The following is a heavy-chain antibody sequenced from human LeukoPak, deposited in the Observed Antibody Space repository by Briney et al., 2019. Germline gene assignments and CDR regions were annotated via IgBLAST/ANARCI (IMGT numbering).Heavy chain of an antibody. J-gene: IGHJ4*02. CDR1: GFTFSSYE. Sequence: GGSLRLSCAASGFTFSSYEMNWVRQAPGKGLEWVSYISSSGSTIYYADSVKGRFTISRDNAENSLYLQMNSLRAEDTAVYYCARGRRGYCSGGSCYSDPGYFDYWGQGTLVTVSS. CDR2: ISSSGSTI. CDR3: ARGRRGYCSGGSCYSDPGYFDY. D-gene: IGHD2-15*01. V-gene: IGHV3-48*03.